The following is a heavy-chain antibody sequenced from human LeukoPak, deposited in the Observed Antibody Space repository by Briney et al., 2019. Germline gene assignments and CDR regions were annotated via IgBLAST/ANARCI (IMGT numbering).Heavy chain of an antibody. Sequence: ASVKVSCKASGDTFIRYGISWVRQAPGQGLEWMGWISTGNGNTNYGQKFQGRVTMTTDTSTGTAYMELRSLGSDDTAMYYCEAVAVDAIPYFDNWGQGTQVTVSS. CDR2: ISTGNGNT. CDR3: EAVAVDAIPYFDN. J-gene: IGHJ4*02. CDR1: GDTFIRYG. V-gene: IGHV1-18*01. D-gene: IGHD2-15*01.